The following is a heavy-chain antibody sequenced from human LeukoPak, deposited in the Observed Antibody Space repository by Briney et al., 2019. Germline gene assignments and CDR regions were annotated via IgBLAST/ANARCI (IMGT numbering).Heavy chain of an antibody. D-gene: IGHD5-12*01. J-gene: IGHJ4*02. CDR2: IIPIFGTA. V-gene: IGHV1-69*06. CDR3: ATDRGDSGYDIGLHY. Sequence: SVKVSRKASGGTYSSYAISWVRQAPGQGLEWMGGIIPIFGTANYAQKFQGRVTMTEDTSADTAYMEATSLRSEDTAFYYCATDRGDSGYDIGLHYWGQGTLVTVSS. CDR1: GGTYSSYA.